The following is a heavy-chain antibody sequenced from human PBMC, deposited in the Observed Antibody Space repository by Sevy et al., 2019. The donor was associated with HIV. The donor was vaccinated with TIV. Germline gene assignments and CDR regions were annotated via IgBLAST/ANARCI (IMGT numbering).Heavy chain of an antibody. CDR2: ISASNGNT. J-gene: IGHJ4*02. CDR3: ARRIVGDTFFDY. V-gene: IGHV1-18*04. D-gene: IGHD1-26*01. Sequence: ASVKVSCKASGYTFTSNGITWVRQAPGQGLEWMGWISASNGNTNYAQKLQGRVTMTTDTSTSTAYMELRSLGSDDTAVYYCARRIVGDTFFDYWGQGTLVTVSS. CDR1: GYTFTSNG.